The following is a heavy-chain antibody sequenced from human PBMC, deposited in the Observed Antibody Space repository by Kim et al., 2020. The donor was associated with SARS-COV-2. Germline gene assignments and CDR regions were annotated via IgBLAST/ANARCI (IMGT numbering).Heavy chain of an antibody. Sequence: ASVKVSCKASGYTFTSYYMHWVRQAPGQGLEWMGIINPSGGSTSYAQKFQGRVTMTRDTSTSTVYMELSSLRSEDTAVYYCARDHSRVATTAYGMDVWGQGTTVTVSS. CDR1: GYTFTSYY. D-gene: IGHD5-12*01. V-gene: IGHV1-46*01. CDR2: INPSGGST. J-gene: IGHJ6*02. CDR3: ARDHSRVATTAYGMDV.